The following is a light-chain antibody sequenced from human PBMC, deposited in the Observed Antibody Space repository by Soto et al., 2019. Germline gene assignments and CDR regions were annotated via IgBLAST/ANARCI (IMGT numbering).Light chain of an antibody. J-gene: IGKJ5*01. CDR2: DAS. V-gene: IGKV3-11*01. Sequence: EVVLTQSPATLSLSPGDRATLSCRASQSVSHALAWYQQKPRQAPRLLIQDASSRATGIPARFSGSGSETEFYLPIRSLAPEDFAVYYGQQRGSGPTSLTFGQGTRLEIK. CDR3: QQRGSGPTSLT. CDR1: QSVSHA.